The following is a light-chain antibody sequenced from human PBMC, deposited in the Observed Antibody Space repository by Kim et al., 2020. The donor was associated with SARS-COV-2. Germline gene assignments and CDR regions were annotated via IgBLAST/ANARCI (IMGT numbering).Light chain of an antibody. J-gene: IGKJ4*01. Sequence: EIVMTQSPATLSVSPGERATLCRASQSVSSNLAWYQQKPGQAPRLLIYGASTRATGIPGRFSGSGSGTEFTLTISSLQSEDFAVYYCQQYSHWPLTFGGGTKVDIK. CDR3: QQYSHWPLT. CDR1: QSVSSN. CDR2: GAS. V-gene: IGKV3-15*01.